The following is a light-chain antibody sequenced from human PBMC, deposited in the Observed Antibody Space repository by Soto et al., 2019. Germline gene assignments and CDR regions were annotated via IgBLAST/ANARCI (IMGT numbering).Light chain of an antibody. V-gene: IGLV1-51*01. J-gene: IGLJ2*01. CDR2: DDN. CDR1: SSNIGNNR. Sequence: QSVLTQSPSVSAAPGQKVTISCSGSSSNIGNNRVAWYQQLPGTAPKLLIYDDNQRPSGIPDRFSGSKSGTSATLGIAGLQTGDEADYYCGTWDSTLSAVLFGGGTKLTV. CDR3: GTWDSTLSAVL.